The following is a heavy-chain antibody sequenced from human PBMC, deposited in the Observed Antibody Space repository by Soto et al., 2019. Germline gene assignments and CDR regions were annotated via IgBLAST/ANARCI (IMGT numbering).Heavy chain of an antibody. J-gene: IGHJ5*02. CDR2: TYFRSKWYN. V-gene: IGHV6-1*01. CDR1: GDSVSSNTAA. D-gene: IGHD3-9*01. CDR3: ARVSFDHFVHWFDP. Sequence: SQTLSLTCAISGDSVSSNTAAWNWIRQSPSRGLEWLGRTYFRSKWYNDYAISVKSQITINPDTSKNQFSLLLNSVTPEDTAVYYCARVSFDHFVHWFDPWGQGTLVTVSS.